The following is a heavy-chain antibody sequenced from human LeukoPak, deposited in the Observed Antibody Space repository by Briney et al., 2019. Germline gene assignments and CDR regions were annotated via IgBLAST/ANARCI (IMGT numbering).Heavy chain of an antibody. V-gene: IGHV4-4*08. Sequence: SETLSLTCTVSGGSISGYYWSWIRQPPGKGLEWIGYIYTSGSTNYNPSLKSRVTISVDTSKNQFSLKLGPVTAADTAVYYCARDRGFLGYYYYYMDVWGKGTTVTVSS. J-gene: IGHJ6*03. D-gene: IGHD3-10*01. CDR2: IYTSGST. CDR1: GGSISGYY. CDR3: ARDRGFLGYYYYYMDV.